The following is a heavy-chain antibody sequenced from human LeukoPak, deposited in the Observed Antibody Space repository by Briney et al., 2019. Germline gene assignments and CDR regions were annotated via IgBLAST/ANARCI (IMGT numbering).Heavy chain of an antibody. D-gene: IGHD3-10*01. V-gene: IGHV3-30-3*01. CDR1: GFTFSSYA. CDR3: AREGHLWFGELLPMDV. Sequence: GGSLRLSCAASGFTFSSYAMHGVRQAPGKGLEWVAVISYDGSNKYYADSVKGRFTISRDNSKNTLYLQMNSLRAEDTAVYYCAREGHLWFGELLPMDVWGQGTTVTVSS. CDR2: ISYDGSNK. J-gene: IGHJ6*02.